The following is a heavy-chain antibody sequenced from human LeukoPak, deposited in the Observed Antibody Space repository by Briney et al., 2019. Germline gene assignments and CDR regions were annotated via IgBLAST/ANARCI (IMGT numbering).Heavy chain of an antibody. CDR3: ARARSGWYRGCFFDY. J-gene: IGHJ4*02. D-gene: IGHD6-19*01. CDR1: GYTFTSYD. Sequence: ASVKVSCKASGYTFTSYDINWVRQATGQGLEWMGWMNHNSGNTGYAQKFQGRVTMTRNTSISTAYMELSSLRSEDTAVYYCARARSGWYRGCFFDYWGQGTLVTVSS. V-gene: IGHV1-8*01. CDR2: MNHNSGNT.